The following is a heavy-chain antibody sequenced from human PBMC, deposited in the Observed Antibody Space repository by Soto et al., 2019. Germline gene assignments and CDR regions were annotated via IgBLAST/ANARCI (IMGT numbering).Heavy chain of an antibody. CDR1: GGSISSSSW. V-gene: IGHV4-4*02. J-gene: IGHJ4*02. Sequence: SETLSLTYAVSGGSISSSSWLSWFLHPPWKGLEWIGEIYHTGNTNYNPSLESRVTISVNKSKNQFSLNLNYVTAAETAVYYWARDGRAAAGNRRYYFDYWGQGTLVTVSS. CDR2: IYHTGNT. D-gene: IGHD6-13*01. CDR3: ARDGRAAAGNRRYYFDY.